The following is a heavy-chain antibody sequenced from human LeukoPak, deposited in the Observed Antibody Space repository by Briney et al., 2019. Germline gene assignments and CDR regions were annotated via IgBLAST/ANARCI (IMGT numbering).Heavy chain of an antibody. J-gene: IGHJ5*02. Sequence: GGSLRLSCAASGFTFSSYAMSGVGQAPGKWLEGVSAISGSGGSTYYADSVKGRFTISRDNSKNTLYLQMNSLRAEDTAVYYCAKVLLGEVFNSRIAAAGPFDPWGQGTLVTVSS. CDR2: ISGSGGST. CDR3: AKVLLGEVFNSRIAAAGPFDP. V-gene: IGHV3-23*01. CDR1: GFTFSSYA. D-gene: IGHD6-13*01.